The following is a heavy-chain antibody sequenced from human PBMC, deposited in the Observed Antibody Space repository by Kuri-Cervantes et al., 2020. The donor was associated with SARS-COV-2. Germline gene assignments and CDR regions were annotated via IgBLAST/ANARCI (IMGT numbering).Heavy chain of an antibody. D-gene: IGHD1-26*01. CDR1: GFTFDDYG. V-gene: IGHV3-20*04. J-gene: IGHJ5*02. CDR2: INWNGGSK. CDR3: ARVRSRSYLGLFDP. Sequence: LSLTCGASGFTFDDYGMSWVRHAPGKGLEWVSGINWNGGSKGYADSVKGRFTISRDNSKNTLYVQMNSLRSEDTAVYYCARVRSRSYLGLFDPWGQGTLVTVSS.